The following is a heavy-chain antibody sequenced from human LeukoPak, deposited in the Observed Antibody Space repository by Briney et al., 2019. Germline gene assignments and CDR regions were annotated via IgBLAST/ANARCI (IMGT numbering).Heavy chain of an antibody. CDR2: INPSSGST. CDR1: GYTFTYYY. D-gene: IGHD6-6*01. V-gene: IGHV1-46*01. CDR3: ATIAASDAEYFHH. Sequence: ASVRVSFMASGYTFTYYYMHWVRQARRQGRAWMGIINPSSGSTSYAQKFQGRVTMTRDTSTSTVYMDVSSLRSDDTAVYYCATIAASDAEYFHHWGQGTLVTVSS. J-gene: IGHJ1*01.